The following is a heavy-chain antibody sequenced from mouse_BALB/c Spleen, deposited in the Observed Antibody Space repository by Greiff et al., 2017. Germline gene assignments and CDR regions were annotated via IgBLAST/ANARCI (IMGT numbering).Heavy chain of an antibody. CDR3: ARAYGKGFYWYFDV. D-gene: IGHD2-10*02. V-gene: IGHV1-9*01. CDR2: ILPGSGST. Sequence: QVQLRQSGAELMKPGASVKISCKATGYTFSSYWIEWVKQRPGHGLEWIGEILPGSGSTNYNEKFKGKATFTADTSSNTAYMQLSSLTSEDSAVDYCARAYGKGFYWYFDVWGAGTTVTVSS. CDR1: GYTFSSYW. J-gene: IGHJ1*01.